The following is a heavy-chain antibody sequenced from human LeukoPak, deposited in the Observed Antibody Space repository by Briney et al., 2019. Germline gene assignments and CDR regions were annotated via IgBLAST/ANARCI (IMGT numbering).Heavy chain of an antibody. J-gene: IGHJ2*01. D-gene: IGHD3-3*01. V-gene: IGHV4-59*01. Sequence: SETLSLTCTVSGGSISSYYWSWIRQPPGKGLEWIGYIYYSGSTNYNPSLKSRVTISVDTSKNQFSLKLSSVTAADTAVYYCAGVMTDDFWSDWYFDLWGRGTLVTVSS. CDR3: AGVMTDDFWSDWYFDL. CDR1: GGSISSYY. CDR2: IYYSGST.